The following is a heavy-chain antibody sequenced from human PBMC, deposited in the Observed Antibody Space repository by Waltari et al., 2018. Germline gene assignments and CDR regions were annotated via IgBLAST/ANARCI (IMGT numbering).Heavy chain of an antibody. CDR2: IYYSGST. D-gene: IGHD3-3*01. CDR3: ARFGVVDYHYYYMDV. J-gene: IGHJ6*03. V-gene: IGHV4-59*01. Sequence: QVQLQESGPGLVKPAEPLPLTGTVTGGYISSYYSSGVRQPPWKGLEWIGYIYYSGSTNYNPSLKSRVTISVDTSKNQFSLKLSSVTAADTAVYYCARFGVVDYHYYYMDVWGKGTPVTVSS. CDR1: GGYISSYY.